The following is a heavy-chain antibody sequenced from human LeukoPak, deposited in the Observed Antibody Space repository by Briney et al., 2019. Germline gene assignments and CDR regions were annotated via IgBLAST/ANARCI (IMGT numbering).Heavy chain of an antibody. CDR3: ARDLWNFYDDSGYNRDFDS. CDR2: IGTYGGDT. V-gene: IGHV1-18*01. J-gene: IGHJ5*01. CDR1: TSR. Sequence: ASVKVSCKATSRISWARQAPGQGLEWMGWIGTYGGDTYYAQKFQGRITVTTDTSTSTVYMELRNLRSDDTAVYYCARDLWNFYDDSGYNRDFDSWGQGTLVTVSS. D-gene: IGHD3-22*01.